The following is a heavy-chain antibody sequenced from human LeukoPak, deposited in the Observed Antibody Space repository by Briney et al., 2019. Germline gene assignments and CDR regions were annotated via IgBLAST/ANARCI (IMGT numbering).Heavy chain of an antibody. CDR3: ASGGDYGDYFDY. CDR2: ISGSGGST. J-gene: IGHJ4*02. CDR1: GFTFSSYA. Sequence: GGSLRLSCAASGFTFSSYAMSWVRQAPGKGLEWVSAISGSGGSTYYADSVKGRFTISRDNSKNTLYLQMNSLRAEDTAVYYCASGGDYGDYFDYWGQGTLVTVSS. D-gene: IGHD3-16*01. V-gene: IGHV3-23*01.